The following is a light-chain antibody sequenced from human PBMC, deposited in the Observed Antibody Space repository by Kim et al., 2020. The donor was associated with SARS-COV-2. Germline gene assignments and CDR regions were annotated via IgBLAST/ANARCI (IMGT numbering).Light chain of an antibody. CDR2: KDR. V-gene: IGLV3-1*01. CDR3: QAWDSSTVV. Sequence: SYELTQPPSVSVSPGQTASITCSGDKLGDKYTWWYQQKPGQSPLMVIYKDRKRPSGIPERFSASNSGNTATLTMSGTQAMDEAEYYCQAWDSSTVVFGGGTQLTVL. J-gene: IGLJ2*01. CDR1: KLGDKY.